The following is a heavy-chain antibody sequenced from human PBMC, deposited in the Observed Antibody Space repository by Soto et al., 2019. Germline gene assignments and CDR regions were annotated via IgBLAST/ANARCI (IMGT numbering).Heavy chain of an antibody. CDR1: GFTFSTYW. CDR3: ARDLGGSHDY. V-gene: IGHV3-74*01. D-gene: IGHD3-16*01. Sequence: GGSLRLSCAASGFTFSTYWMHWVRQAPGKGLVWVSRIKTDGSVTTYADSVKGRFTISRDNAKNTLYLQMNTLRAEDTAAYYCARDLGGSHDYWGRGTLVTVSS. J-gene: IGHJ4*02. CDR2: IKTDGSVT.